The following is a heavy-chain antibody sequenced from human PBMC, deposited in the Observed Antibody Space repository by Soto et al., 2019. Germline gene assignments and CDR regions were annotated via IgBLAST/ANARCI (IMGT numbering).Heavy chain of an antibody. J-gene: IGHJ6*02. V-gene: IGHV3-30*18. CDR2: ISYDGNSQ. CDR3: AKDLRVTIFGVINPYYYYGMDV. Sequence: QVQLVESGGGVVQPGRSLRLSCAASGFTFSSYGMHWVRQAPGKGLEWVAVISYDGNSQYFGDSVKGRFTISRVNSKNTLYLQMNSLRTEDTAVYYCAKDLRVTIFGVINPYYYYGMDVWGQGTTVTVSS. D-gene: IGHD3-3*01. CDR1: GFTFSSYG.